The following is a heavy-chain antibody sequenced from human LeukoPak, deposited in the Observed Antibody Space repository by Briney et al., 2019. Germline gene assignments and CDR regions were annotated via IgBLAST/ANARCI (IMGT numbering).Heavy chain of an antibody. CDR3: AKSAGAYYDILTGLTYFDY. CDR1: GFTFSSYW. D-gene: IGHD3-9*01. CDR2: ISGTGGST. Sequence: PGGSLRLSCAASGFTFSSYWMSWVRQAPGKGLEWVSAISGTGGSTYYADSVKGRFTISRDNSKNTLYLQMNSLRAEDTAVYYCAKSAGAYYDILTGLTYFDYWGQGTLVTVSS. J-gene: IGHJ4*02. V-gene: IGHV3-23*01.